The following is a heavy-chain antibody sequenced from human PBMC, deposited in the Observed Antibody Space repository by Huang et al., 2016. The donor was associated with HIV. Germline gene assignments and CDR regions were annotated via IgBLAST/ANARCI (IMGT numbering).Heavy chain of an antibody. CDR1: GGSFNNFG. V-gene: IGHV1-69*13. D-gene: IGHD3-16*01. J-gene: IGHJ3*01. Sequence: QVQLVQSGAEVRKPGSSVKVSCRASGGSFNNFGINWVRQAPGQGLEWRGGIIPRFGTRNDAQRFEGRVTITADETTGVVYMALSSLRSDDTAVYFCAKRGGAWGSPYAFDLWGPGTMVTVSS. CDR3: AKRGGAWGSPYAFDL. CDR2: IIPRFGTR.